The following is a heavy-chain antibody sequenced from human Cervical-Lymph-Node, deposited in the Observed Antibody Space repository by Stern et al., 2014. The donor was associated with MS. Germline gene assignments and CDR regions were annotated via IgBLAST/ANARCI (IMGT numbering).Heavy chain of an antibody. CDR1: GFSVTTNGVG. V-gene: IGHV2-5*02. D-gene: IGHD3-10*01. CDR2: IYWDDNE. J-gene: IGHJ4*02. Sequence: QVTLKESGPTLVKPTQTLTLTCTFSGFSVTTNGVGVGWIRQPPGKALEWLALIYWDDNERYSPSLKSRLTITKDTSKDQVVLTMTNMDPVDTATYYCAHRAANMVRGVTFFDYWGQGTVVTVSS. CDR3: AHRAANMVRGVTFFDY.